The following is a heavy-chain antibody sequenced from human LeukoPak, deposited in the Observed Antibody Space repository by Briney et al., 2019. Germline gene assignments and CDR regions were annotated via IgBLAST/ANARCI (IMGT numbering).Heavy chain of an antibody. J-gene: IGHJ1*01. Sequence: GGSLRLSCAASGFTFSSYEMYWVRQAPGKGLEWVSYISSSGSTIYYADSVKGRFTISRDNSKNTLYLQMNSLRAEDTAVYYCARPLTYYDYVWGSYRSKDEYFQHWGQGTLVTVSS. D-gene: IGHD3-16*02. V-gene: IGHV3-48*03. CDR2: ISSSGSTI. CDR3: ARPLTYYDYVWGSYRSKDEYFQH. CDR1: GFTFSSYE.